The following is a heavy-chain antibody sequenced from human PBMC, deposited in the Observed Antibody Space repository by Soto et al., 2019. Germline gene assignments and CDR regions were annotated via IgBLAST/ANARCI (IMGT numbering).Heavy chain of an antibody. Sequence: EVPLLESGGGLVQPGGSLRLSCAASGFTFSSYAMSWVRQATGKGLEWVSAISGSGGSTYYADSVKGRFTISRDNSKYTLYLQMNSLRAEYTAVYYCARRSSGWYFDYWGQGTLFTVSS. D-gene: IGHD6-19*01. CDR2: ISGSGGST. CDR3: ARRSSGWYFDY. CDR1: GFTFSSYA. V-gene: IGHV3-23*01. J-gene: IGHJ4*02.